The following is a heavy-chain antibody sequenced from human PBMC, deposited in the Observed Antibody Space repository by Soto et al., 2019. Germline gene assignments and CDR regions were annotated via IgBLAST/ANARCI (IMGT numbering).Heavy chain of an antibody. J-gene: IGHJ4*02. D-gene: IGHD2-2*01. CDR1: GYTFTSYG. CDR3: AGGGIVLVPAARGYFDY. Sequence: QVQLVQSGAEVKKPGASVKVSCKASGYTFTSYGISWVRQAPGQGLEWMGWISAYNGNTNYAQKLQGRVTMTTDTSTSTADMELRSLRSDDTAVYYCAGGGIVLVPAARGYFDYWGQGTLVTVSS. V-gene: IGHV1-18*01. CDR2: ISAYNGNT.